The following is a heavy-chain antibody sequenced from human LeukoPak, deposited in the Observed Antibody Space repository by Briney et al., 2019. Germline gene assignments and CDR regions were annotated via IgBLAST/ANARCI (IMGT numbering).Heavy chain of an antibody. Sequence: SETLSLTCAVYGGSFSGYYWSWIRQPPGKGLEWIGYIYYSGSTNYNPSLKSRVTISVDTSKNQFSLKLSSVTAADTAVYYCARVGGSGSNFDYWGQGTLVTVSS. D-gene: IGHD3-22*01. V-gene: IGHV4-59*01. CDR3: ARVGGSGSNFDY. CDR2: IYYSGST. J-gene: IGHJ4*02. CDR1: GGSFSGYY.